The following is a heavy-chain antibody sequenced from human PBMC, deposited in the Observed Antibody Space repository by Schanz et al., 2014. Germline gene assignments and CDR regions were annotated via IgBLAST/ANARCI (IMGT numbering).Heavy chain of an antibody. CDR2: IDGEGTDT. D-gene: IGHD3-22*01. V-gene: IGHV3-74*01. Sequence: EPLVVESGGGLVHPGGSLRLSCAASGFTFRNNWMHWFRQGPGKGLSWVSRIDGEGTDTRYADSVKGRFTISRDNARNMVFLQMSSLRADDTAVYYCVRDERISSGVCFDPWGQGTLVTVSS. CDR3: VRDERISSGVCFDP. CDR1: GFTFRNNW. J-gene: IGHJ5*02.